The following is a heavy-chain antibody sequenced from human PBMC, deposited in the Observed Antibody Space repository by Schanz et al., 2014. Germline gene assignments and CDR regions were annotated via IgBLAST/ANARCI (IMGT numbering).Heavy chain of an antibody. J-gene: IGHJ4*02. Sequence: EVQLVESGGGLVQPGGSLRLSCAASGFTFSSYWMSWVRQAPGKGLEWVSTIKQDGSGTYYVDSVKGRFTISRDNAKNSLYLQMNSLSAEDTAMYHCESFQSPRQHFDYWGQGTLVTVSS. V-gene: IGHV3-7*03. CDR2: IKQDGSGT. CDR1: GFTFSSYW. CDR3: ESFQSPRQHFDY. D-gene: IGHD2-2*01.